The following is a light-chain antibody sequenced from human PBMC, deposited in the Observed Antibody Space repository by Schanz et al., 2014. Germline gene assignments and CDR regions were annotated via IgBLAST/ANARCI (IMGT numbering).Light chain of an antibody. CDR2: GAS. CDR3: QQYYSTLSWT. CDR1: QSISSN. V-gene: IGKV3-15*01. J-gene: IGKJ1*01. Sequence: EIAMTQSPATLSVSPGERAAISCRASQSISSNLAWYQQKPGQAPRLLIYGASTRATGIPARFSGSGSGTDFTLTISSLQAEDVAVYYCQQYYSTLSWTFGQGTKVEIK.